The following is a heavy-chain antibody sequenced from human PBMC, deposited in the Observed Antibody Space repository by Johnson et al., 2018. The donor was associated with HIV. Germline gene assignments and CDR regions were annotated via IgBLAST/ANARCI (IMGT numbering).Heavy chain of an antibody. J-gene: IGHJ3*02. CDR1: GFTFSSYA. V-gene: IGHV3-30-3*01. CDR2: ISYDGSNK. CDR3: ARDRWSTIMGAFDI. Sequence: QVQLMESGGGVVQPGRSLRLSCAVSGFTFSSYAMHWVRQAPGKGLEWVVVISYDGSNKYYADSVKGRYTISRDNSKNTLYRQMNSLRAEDTDVYYCARDRWSTIMGAFDIWGQGTMVTVSS. D-gene: IGHD5/OR15-5a*01.